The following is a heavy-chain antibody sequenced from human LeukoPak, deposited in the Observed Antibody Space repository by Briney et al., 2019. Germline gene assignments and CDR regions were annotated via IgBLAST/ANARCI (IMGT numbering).Heavy chain of an antibody. V-gene: IGHV4-59*12. CDR1: GGSISSYY. CDR3: ARETGELPYYSDY. D-gene: IGHD3-10*01. Sequence: SETLSLTCTVSGGSISSYYWSWIRQPPGKGLEWIGYIYYSGSTNYNPSLKSRVTISVDASKNQFSLKLSSVTAADTAVYYCARETGELPYYSDYWGQGTLVTVSS. J-gene: IGHJ4*02. CDR2: IYYSGST.